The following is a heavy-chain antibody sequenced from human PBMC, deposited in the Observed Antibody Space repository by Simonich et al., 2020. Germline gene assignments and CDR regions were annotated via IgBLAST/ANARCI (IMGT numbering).Heavy chain of an antibody. CDR2: VNPEDGEK. V-gene: IGHV1-69-2*01. CDR3: ATGFEYSSSSWAFDI. D-gene: IGHD6-6*01. J-gene: IGHJ3*02. Sequence: EVQLVQSGAEVKKPGATVKISCKVSGYTFTDYYMHWGQQAPGKGLEGMGLVNPEDGEKIYAEKFKGRATITADTSTDTAYMELSSLRSEDTAVYYCATGFEYSSSSWAFDIWGQGTMVTVSS. CDR1: GYTFTDYY.